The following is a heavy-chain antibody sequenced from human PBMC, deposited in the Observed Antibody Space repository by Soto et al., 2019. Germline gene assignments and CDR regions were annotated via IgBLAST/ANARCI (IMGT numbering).Heavy chain of an antibody. CDR3: ASRSSGWYFDY. V-gene: IGHV3-23*01. Sequence: GGSLSLSCAASGFTFSSYAMNWVRQAPGKGLEWVSVISGSGGSTYYADSVKGRFTISRDNSKNTLYLQMNSLRADDTAVYYWASRSSGWYFDYGGQGTLVTVSS. CDR1: GFTFSSYA. CDR2: ISGSGGST. J-gene: IGHJ4*02. D-gene: IGHD6-19*01.